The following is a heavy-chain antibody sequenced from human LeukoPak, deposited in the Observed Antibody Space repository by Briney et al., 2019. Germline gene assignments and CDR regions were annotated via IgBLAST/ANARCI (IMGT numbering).Heavy chain of an antibody. Sequence: AETLSLTCAVPGGSVNRGTFFRTWIRQPPGKGLEWIGYISNSGSTNYNPSLKSRVTISSDTSKTQFSLKLTSVTAADTAVYYCARSPSGYRFDSWGQGTLVTVSS. CDR2: ISNSGST. D-gene: IGHD3-22*01. CDR3: ARSPSGYRFDS. CDR1: GGSVNRGTFF. J-gene: IGHJ4*02. V-gene: IGHV4-61*01.